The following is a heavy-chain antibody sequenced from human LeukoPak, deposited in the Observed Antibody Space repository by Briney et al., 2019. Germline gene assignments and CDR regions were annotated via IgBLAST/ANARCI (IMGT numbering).Heavy chain of an antibody. Sequence: SGGSLRLSCAASGFTFSSYAMSWVRQAPGKGLEWVSAISGSGGSTYYADSVKGRFTISRDNSKNTLYLQMNSLRAEDTAVYYCAKDLPQDYYDSSGYYGYFDYWGQETLVTVSS. CDR3: AKDLPQDYYDSSGYYGYFDY. J-gene: IGHJ4*02. CDR2: ISGSGGST. CDR1: GFTFSSYA. V-gene: IGHV3-23*01. D-gene: IGHD3-22*01.